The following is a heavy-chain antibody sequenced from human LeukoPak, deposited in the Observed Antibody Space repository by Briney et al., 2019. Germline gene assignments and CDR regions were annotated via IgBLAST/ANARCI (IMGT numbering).Heavy chain of an antibody. CDR3: ARGPLGGESFDI. CDR2: IFHTGST. D-gene: IGHD3-16*01. J-gene: IGHJ3*02. V-gene: IGHV4-4*07. CDR1: GGSLSNHY. Sequence: SETLSLTCTVSGGSLSNHYWNWIRHPAGTGPEYIGRIFHTGSTNYNPSLKSRVTMSVDTSSNQFSLNLTSVTAADTAVYYCARGPLGGESFDIWGQGTMVTVSS.